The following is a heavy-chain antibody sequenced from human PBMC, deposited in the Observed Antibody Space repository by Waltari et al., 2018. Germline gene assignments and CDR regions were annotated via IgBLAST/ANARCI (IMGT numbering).Heavy chain of an antibody. CDR3: ARDGGFDF. CDR1: VYTFIDHY. Sequence: QVPLVQSGTEVKKPGATVRVSCKASVYTFIDHYIHWVRQAPGQGLEGMGWMNPNSGGTNYAQKFQGRVTMTRDTSTSTAYMELTRMTSDDTAIYYCARDGGFDFWGQGSLVTVSS. J-gene: IGHJ4*02. CDR2: MNPNSGGT. D-gene: IGHD2-15*01. V-gene: IGHV1-2*02.